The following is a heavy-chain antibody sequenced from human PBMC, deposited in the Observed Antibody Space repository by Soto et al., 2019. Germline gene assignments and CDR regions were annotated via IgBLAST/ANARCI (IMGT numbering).Heavy chain of an antibody. V-gene: IGHV3-23*01. Sequence: PGGSLRLSCAASGFPFSNYAMNWVRQAPGKGLEWVSGISDSGDSTFYADSVKGRFTISRDNSKNTLYLQLSSLRAEDTAIYYCAKGRCASCYFADYWGQGSLVTVSS. CDR3: AKGRCASCYFADY. CDR2: ISDSGDST. J-gene: IGHJ4*02. CDR1: GFPFSNYA. D-gene: IGHD2-21*01.